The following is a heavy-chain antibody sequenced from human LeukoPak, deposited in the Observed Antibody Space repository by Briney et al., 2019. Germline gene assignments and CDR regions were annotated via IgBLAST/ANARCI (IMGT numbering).Heavy chain of an antibody. Sequence: SETLSLTCTVSGGSISSYYWSWIRQPAGKGLEWIGRIYTSGSTNYNPSLKRRVTISIDTSKNQFSLKLNSVTAADTAVYYCARDRGYSYAFDYWGQGTLVTVSS. D-gene: IGHD5-18*01. J-gene: IGHJ4*02. CDR2: IYTSGST. V-gene: IGHV4-4*07. CDR1: GGSISSYY. CDR3: ARDRGYSYAFDY.